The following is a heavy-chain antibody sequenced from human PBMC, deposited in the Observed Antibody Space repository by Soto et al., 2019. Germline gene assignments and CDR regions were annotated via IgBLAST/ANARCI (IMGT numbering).Heavy chain of an antibody. J-gene: IGHJ4*02. CDR1: GFTFSSYA. CDR3: ARDQNIAVAGTLFDY. Sequence: GGSLRLSCAASGFTFSSYAMHWVRQAPGKGLEWVAVISYDGSNKYYADSVKGRFTISRDNSKNTLYLQMNSLRAEDTAVYYCARDQNIAVAGTLFDYWGQGTLVTVSS. D-gene: IGHD6-19*01. V-gene: IGHV3-30-3*01. CDR2: ISYDGSNK.